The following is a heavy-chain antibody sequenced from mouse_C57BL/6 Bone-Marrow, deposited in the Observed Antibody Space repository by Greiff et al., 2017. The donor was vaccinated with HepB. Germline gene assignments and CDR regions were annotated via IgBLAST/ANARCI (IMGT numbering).Heavy chain of an antibody. D-gene: IGHD1-1*01. Sequence: DVKLVESGTVLARPGASVKMSCKTSGYTFTSYWMHWVKQRPGQGLEWIGAIYPGNSDTSYNQKFKGKAKLTAVTSASTAYLELSSLTNEDSAVYYCALSLFITTVVATDYWGQGTTLTVSS. CDR2: IYPGNSDT. V-gene: IGHV1-5*01. J-gene: IGHJ2*01. CDR3: ALSLFITTVVATDY. CDR1: GYTFTSYW.